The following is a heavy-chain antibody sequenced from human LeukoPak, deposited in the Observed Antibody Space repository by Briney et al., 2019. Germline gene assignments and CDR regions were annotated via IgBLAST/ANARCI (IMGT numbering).Heavy chain of an antibody. V-gene: IGHV1-2*02. CDR2: MNPNSGGT. J-gene: IGHJ4*02. D-gene: IGHD3-16*02. Sequence: GASVTVSCKASGYTFTSYGISWVRQAPGQGLEWMGWMNPNSGGTKYTRKFQGRVTMTRDTSISTAYMELSRLTSDDTAMYYCARDKLGLGELSLYDEWGQGTQVTVSS. CDR1: GYTFTSYG. CDR3: ARDKLGLGELSLYDE.